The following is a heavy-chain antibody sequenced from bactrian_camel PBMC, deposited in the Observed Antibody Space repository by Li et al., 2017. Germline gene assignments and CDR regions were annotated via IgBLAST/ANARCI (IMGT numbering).Heavy chain of an antibody. D-gene: IGHD6*01. CDR3: AATGNKRWCKVAGTWARSGVGH. CDR1: GFTYSTYC. Sequence: HVQLVESGGGSVQAGGSLRLSCVVSGFTYSTYCMGWFRQAPGKEREGVALIDSDGSTVDADSVKGRFTISQDDRTNTLYLQMDKLKPEDTAMYYCAATGNKRWCKVAGTWARSGVGHWGQGTQVTVS. CDR2: IDSDGST. J-gene: IGHJ4*01. V-gene: IGHV3S55*01.